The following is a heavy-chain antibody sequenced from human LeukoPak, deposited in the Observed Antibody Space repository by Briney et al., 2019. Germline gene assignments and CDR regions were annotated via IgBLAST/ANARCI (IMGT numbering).Heavy chain of an antibody. CDR3: ARDKGGEGDDSSGYPHY. J-gene: IGHJ4*02. D-gene: IGHD3-22*01. V-gene: IGHV4-61*01. CDR2: IYYSGST. Sequence: PSETLSLTCTVSGGSISSSSYYWSWIRQPPGKGLEWIGYIYYSGSTNYDPSLKSRVTILIDTSKNQFSLKLSSVTAADTAVYYCARDKGGEGDDSSGYPHYWGQGTLVTVSS. CDR1: GGSISSSSYY.